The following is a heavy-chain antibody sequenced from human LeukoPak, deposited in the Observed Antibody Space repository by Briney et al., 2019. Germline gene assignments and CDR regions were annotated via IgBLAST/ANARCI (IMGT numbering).Heavy chain of an antibody. CDR2: IHTTGSS. Sequence: TPSETLSLTCTFSGGSISSYYWSWIRQPAGKGLEWIGRIHTTGSSNYGPSLKSRVTMSVDTSKNQFSLKLSSVTAADTAVYYCARGRYFDWWGQGTLVTVSS. CDR1: GGSISSYY. CDR3: ARGRYFDW. J-gene: IGHJ4*02. D-gene: IGHD1-14*01. V-gene: IGHV4-4*07.